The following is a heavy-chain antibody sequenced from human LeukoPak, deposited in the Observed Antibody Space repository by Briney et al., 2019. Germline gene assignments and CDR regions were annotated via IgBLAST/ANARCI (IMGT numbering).Heavy chain of an antibody. V-gene: IGHV3-30*02. CDR3: AKAGYCATAGCPDYYYMDV. Sequence: GGSLRLSCAASGFTFSSYAMHWVRQAPGQGLEWVSFIRYDGSNKFYADSVKGRFTISRDTSKSTLYLQMNSLRTEDSAMYYCAKAGYCATAGCPDYYYMDVWGRGTTVTVSS. CDR2: IRYDGSNK. CDR1: GFTFSSYA. D-gene: IGHD2-8*01. J-gene: IGHJ6*03.